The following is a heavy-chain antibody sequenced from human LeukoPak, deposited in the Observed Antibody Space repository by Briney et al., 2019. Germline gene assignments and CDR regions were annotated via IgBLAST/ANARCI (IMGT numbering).Heavy chain of an antibody. Sequence: KPGRSLRLSCAVSGFTFSNVWMSWVRQVPGNGLEWVGRIKTKTEGGTRAYAAPVKGRFSISGDDSKNTLYLQMSSLKTEDTAVYYCTTEFGGQGYWGQGTLVTVSA. CDR1: GFTFSNVW. CDR2: IKTKTEGGTR. J-gene: IGHJ4*02. D-gene: IGHD4-23*01. CDR3: TTEFGGQGY. V-gene: IGHV3-15*01.